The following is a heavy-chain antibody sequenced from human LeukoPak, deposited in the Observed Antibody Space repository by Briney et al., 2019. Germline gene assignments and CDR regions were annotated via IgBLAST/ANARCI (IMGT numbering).Heavy chain of an antibody. CDR1: GFTFSSYW. V-gene: IGHV3-23*01. CDR2: LSDSGAST. Sequence: GGSLRLSCAASGFTFSSYWMHWVRQGPGKGLEWVSALSDSGASTYYVDSVKGRFTVSRDSSKNTLNLQMNSLRAEDTAVYYCAKVMQDRSMNMHFDYWGPGTQVTVSS. D-gene: IGHD2-15*01. CDR3: AKVMQDRSMNMHFDY. J-gene: IGHJ4*02.